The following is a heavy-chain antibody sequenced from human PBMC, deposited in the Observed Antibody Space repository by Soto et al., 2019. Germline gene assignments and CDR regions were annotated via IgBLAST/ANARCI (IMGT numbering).Heavy chain of an antibody. V-gene: IGHV4-59*01. Sequence: SETLSLTCTFSCGSINDFYWSWIRQPPGKGLEWIGYIYYSGSTDYNPSLKSRVTISADTSRNQFSLRLTSVIAADTAVYFCARADPDASVGFWGQGTLVTVSS. D-gene: IGHD3-16*01. CDR1: CGSINDFY. CDR3: ARADPDASVGF. J-gene: IGHJ4*02. CDR2: IYYSGST.